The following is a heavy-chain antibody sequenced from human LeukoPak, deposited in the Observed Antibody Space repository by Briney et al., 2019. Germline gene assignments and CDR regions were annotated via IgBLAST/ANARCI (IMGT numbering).Heavy chain of an antibody. D-gene: IGHD3-10*01. CDR3: ARMLRGVFAAFDN. CDR1: GFTFSSYS. V-gene: IGHV3-23*01. J-gene: IGHJ4*02. CDR2: ISGSGDST. Sequence: TGGSLRLSCAASGFTFSSYSMNWVRQAPGKGLEWVSAISGSGDSTYYADSLKGRFTISRDSSKNTLYLQMNSLRAEDAAVYYCARMLRGVFAAFDNWGQGTLVTVSS.